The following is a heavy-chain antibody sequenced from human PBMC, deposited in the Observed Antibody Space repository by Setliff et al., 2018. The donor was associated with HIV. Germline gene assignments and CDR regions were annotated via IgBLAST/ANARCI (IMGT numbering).Heavy chain of an antibody. J-gene: IGHJ6*02. Sequence: GASVKVSCKASGDTFSSYAISWVRQAPGQGPEWMGGISPIFGTANYAQRFQGRVTITADESTNTVYMEVRSLRSEDTAVYYCAREKGNVDSSMVLYYYNGMDIWGQGTTVTVSS. CDR1: GDTFSSYA. V-gene: IGHV1-69*13. CDR2: ISPIFGTA. D-gene: IGHD5-18*01. CDR3: AREKGNVDSSMVLYYYNGMDI.